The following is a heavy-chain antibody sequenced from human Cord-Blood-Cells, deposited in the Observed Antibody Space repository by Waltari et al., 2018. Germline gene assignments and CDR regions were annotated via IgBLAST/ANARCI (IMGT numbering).Heavy chain of an antibody. CDR2: MSWAGGST. J-gene: IGHJ4*02. Sequence: EVQLVESGGVGVQPGGPLRLSCADSGLTFDHYTRHWLGQSPGKGLEWVSLMSWAGGSTYYAYSVKGRFTISRDNRKNALYLQMNRLRTEDTALYYCAKDRYSSSWYYFDYWGQGTLVTVSS. D-gene: IGHD6-13*01. V-gene: IGHV3-43*01. CDR3: AKDRYSSSWYYFDY. CDR1: GLTFDHYT.